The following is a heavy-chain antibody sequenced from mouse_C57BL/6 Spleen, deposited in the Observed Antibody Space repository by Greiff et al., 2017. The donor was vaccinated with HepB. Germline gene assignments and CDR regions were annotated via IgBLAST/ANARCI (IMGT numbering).Heavy chain of an antibody. CDR2: IYPGDGDT. CDR1: GYAFSSSW. D-gene: IGHD3-1*01. Sequence: VVEPGASVKISCKASGYAFSSSWMNWVKQRPGKGLEWIGRIYPGDGDTNYNGKFKGKATLTADKSSSTAYMQLSSLTSEDSAVYFCARSGGEDFFAYCGQGTLVTVSA. CDR3: ARSGGEDFFAY. V-gene: IGHV1-82*01. J-gene: IGHJ3*01.